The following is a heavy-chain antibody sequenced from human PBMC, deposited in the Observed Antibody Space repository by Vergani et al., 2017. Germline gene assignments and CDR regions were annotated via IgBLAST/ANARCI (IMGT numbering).Heavy chain of an antibody. CDR3: VSVSSGWYLTFDY. Sequence: QLQLQESGPGLVKPSETLSLTCTVSGGSISSYYWSWIRQPPGKGLEWIGYIYYSGNTNYNPFLKSRVTISVDTSKNQFSLKLSSVTAADTAVYYCVSVSSGWYLTFDYWGQGTLVTVSS. V-gene: IGHV4-59*01. CDR2: IYYSGNT. CDR1: GGSISSYY. D-gene: IGHD6-19*01. J-gene: IGHJ4*02.